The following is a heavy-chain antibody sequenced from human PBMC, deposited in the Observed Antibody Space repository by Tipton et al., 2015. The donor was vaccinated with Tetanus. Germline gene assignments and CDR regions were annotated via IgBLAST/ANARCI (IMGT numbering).Heavy chain of an antibody. V-gene: IGHV3-33*01. CDR1: GFTFSSYG. CDR3: ARGSSGWYLSVNY. Sequence: SLRLSCAASGFTFSSYGMHWVRQAPGKGLEWVAVIWYDGSNKYYADSVKGRFTISRDNSKNTLYLQMNSLRAEDTAVYYCARGSSGWYLSVNYRGQGTLVTVSS. D-gene: IGHD6-19*01. J-gene: IGHJ4*02. CDR2: IWYDGSNK.